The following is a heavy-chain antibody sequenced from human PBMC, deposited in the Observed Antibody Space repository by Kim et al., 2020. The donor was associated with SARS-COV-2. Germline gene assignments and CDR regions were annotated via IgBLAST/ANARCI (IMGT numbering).Heavy chain of an antibody. J-gene: IGHJ6*04. CDR2: SSSSYI. CDR3: AREVDV. V-gene: IGHV3-21*01. Sequence: SSSSYIYYADSVKGRFTISRDNAKNSLYLQMNSLRAEDTAVYYCAREVDVWGKGTTVTVSS.